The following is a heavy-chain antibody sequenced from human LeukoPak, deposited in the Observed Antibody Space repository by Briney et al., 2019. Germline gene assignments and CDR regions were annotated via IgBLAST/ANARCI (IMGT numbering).Heavy chain of an antibody. D-gene: IGHD3-22*01. CDR3: ARGRYYDSSGSYYFDY. J-gene: IGHJ4*02. V-gene: IGHV4-4*02. CDR2: IYHSGST. CDR1: GGSISSSNW. Sequence: SETLSLTCAVSGGSISSSNWWSWVRQPPGKGLEWIGEIYHSGSTNYNPSLKSRVTISVDKSKNQFSLKLSSVTAADTAVYYCARGRYYDSSGSYYFDYWGQGTLVTVSS.